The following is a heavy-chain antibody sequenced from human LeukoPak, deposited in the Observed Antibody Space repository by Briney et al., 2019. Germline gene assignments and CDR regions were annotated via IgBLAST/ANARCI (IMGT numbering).Heavy chain of an antibody. V-gene: IGHV1-18*01. CDR3: ARVFGGDYVVTSDAFDI. D-gene: IGHD4-17*01. CDR2: ISGYNGNT. J-gene: IGHJ3*02. CDR1: GYTFTTYG. Sequence: ASVKVSCKTSGYTFTTYGILWVRQAPGQGLEWMGWISGYNGNTNFARKLQGRVTMTTDTSTSTAYMELRSLRSDDTAVYYCARVFGGDYVVTSDAFDIWGQGTMVTVSS.